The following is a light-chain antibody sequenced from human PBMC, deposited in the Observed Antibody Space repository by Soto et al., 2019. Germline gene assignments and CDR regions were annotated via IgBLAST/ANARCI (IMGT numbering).Light chain of an antibody. Sequence: QSVLTQPPSVSAAPGQKVTISCSGSSSDIGSNYVSWYQHLPGTAPKLLIYETYNRPSGIPDRFSGSKSGTSATLGITGLQTGDEANYYCGTWDLSLNAAVFGTGTKVTVL. J-gene: IGLJ1*01. CDR2: ETY. CDR1: SSDIGSNY. CDR3: GTWDLSLNAAV. V-gene: IGLV1-51*02.